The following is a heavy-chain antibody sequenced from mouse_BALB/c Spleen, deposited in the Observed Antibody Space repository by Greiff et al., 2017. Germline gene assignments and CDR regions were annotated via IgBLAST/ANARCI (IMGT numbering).Heavy chain of an antibody. CDR1: GFNIKDTY. CDR3: ARSRNYYDNDGYAMDY. V-gene: IGHV14-3*02. D-gene: IGHD2-4*01. CDR2: IDPANGNT. J-gene: IGHJ4*01. Sequence: VQLQQSGAELVKPGASVKLSCTASGFNIKDTYMHWVKQRPEQGLEWIGRIDPANGNTKYDPKFQGKATITADTSSNTAYLQLSSLTSEDTAVDYCARSRNYYDNDGYAMDYWGQGTSVTVAS.